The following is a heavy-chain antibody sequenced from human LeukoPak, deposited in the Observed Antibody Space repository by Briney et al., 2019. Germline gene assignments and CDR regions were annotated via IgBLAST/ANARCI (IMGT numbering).Heavy chain of an antibody. CDR2: FDPEDGET. Sequence: ASVKVSCKVSGYTLTELSMHRVRQAPGKGLEWMGGFDPEDGETIYAQKFQGRVTMTEDTSTDTAYMELSSLRSEDTAVYYCATPVPAAIFDAFDIWGQGTMVTVSS. V-gene: IGHV1-24*01. CDR1: GYTLTELS. CDR3: ATPVPAAIFDAFDI. J-gene: IGHJ3*02. D-gene: IGHD2-2*01.